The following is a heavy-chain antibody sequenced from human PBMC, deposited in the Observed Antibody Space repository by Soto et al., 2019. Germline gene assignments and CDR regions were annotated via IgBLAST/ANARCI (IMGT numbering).Heavy chain of an antibody. CDR3: ARILWGPESYFDY. Sequence: KASETLSLTCTVSGGSIRSGGFYWTWIRQHPGKGLEWIGYIFHSGSTYYNPSLKSRVTISIDASRNQFSLKLSSVTAADTAVYYCARILWGPESYFDYWGQGTVVTVS. CDR1: GGSIRSGGFY. J-gene: IGHJ4*02. CDR2: IFHSGST. D-gene: IGHD3-10*01. V-gene: IGHV4-31*03.